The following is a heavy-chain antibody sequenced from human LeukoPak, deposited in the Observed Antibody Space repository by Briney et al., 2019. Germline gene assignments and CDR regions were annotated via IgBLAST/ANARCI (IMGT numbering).Heavy chain of an antibody. CDR1: GFTFSSYS. CDR3: ALHNYYDSSGYPEDEH. D-gene: IGHD3-22*01. V-gene: IGHV3-21*04. Sequence: GGSLRLSCAASGFTFSSYSMNWVRQAPGKGLEWVSSISSSSSYIYYADSVKGRFTISRDNAKNTLYLQMNSLRAEDTAVYYCALHNYYDSSGYPEDEHWGQGTLVTVSS. CDR2: ISSSSSYI. J-gene: IGHJ1*01.